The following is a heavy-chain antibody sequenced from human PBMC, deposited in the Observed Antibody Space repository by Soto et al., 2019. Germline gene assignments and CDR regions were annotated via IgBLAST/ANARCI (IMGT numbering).Heavy chain of an antibody. V-gene: IGHV3-33*01. D-gene: IGHD2-21*02. CDR1: GFTFSSYG. CDR2: IWYDGSNK. CDR3: ARDTDCGGDCYTLDY. Sequence: QVQLVESGGGVVQPGRSLRLSCAASGFTFSSYGMHWVRQAPGKGLAWVAVIWYDGSNKYYADSVKGRFTISRDNSKNTLYLQMNSLRAEDTAVYYCARDTDCGGDCYTLDYWGQGNLVTVSS. J-gene: IGHJ4*02.